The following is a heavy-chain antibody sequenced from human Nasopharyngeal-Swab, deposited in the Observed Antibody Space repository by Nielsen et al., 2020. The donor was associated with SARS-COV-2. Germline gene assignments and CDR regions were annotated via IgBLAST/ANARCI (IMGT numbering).Heavy chain of an antibody. CDR3: ARSLSPDCGGDCYYFDY. J-gene: IGHJ4*02. D-gene: IGHD2-21*01. V-gene: IGHV1-69*01. Sequence: WVRQAPGQGLEWMGGIIPIFGTANYAQKFQGRVTITADESTSTAYMELSSLRSEGTAVYYCARSLSPDCGGDCYYFDYWGQGTLVTVSS. CDR2: IIPIFGTA.